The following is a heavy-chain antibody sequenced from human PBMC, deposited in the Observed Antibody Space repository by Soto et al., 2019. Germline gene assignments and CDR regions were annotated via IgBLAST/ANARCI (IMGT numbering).Heavy chain of an antibody. CDR2: IYYSGST. J-gene: IGHJ4*02. CDR3: ARVLVGSSAPDY. CDR1: GGSTSSGGYC. D-gene: IGHD3-10*01. Sequence: SETLSLTCPVSGGSTSSGGYCWSWIRQHPGKGLEWIGYIYYSGSTYYNPSLKSRVTISVDTSKNQFSLKLSSVTAADTAVYYCARVLVGSSAPDYWGQGTLVTVSS. V-gene: IGHV4-31*03.